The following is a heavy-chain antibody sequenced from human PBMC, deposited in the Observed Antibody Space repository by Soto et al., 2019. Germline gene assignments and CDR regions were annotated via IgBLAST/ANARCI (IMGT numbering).Heavy chain of an antibody. CDR2: ISWNSGSI. CDR1: GFTFDDYA. V-gene: IGHV3-9*01. J-gene: IGHJ6*02. Sequence: PGGSLRLSCAASGFTFDDYAMHWVRQAPGKGLEWVSGISWNSGSIGYADSVKGRFTISRDNAKNSLYLQMNSLRAEDTALYYCAKGYNWNYYYGMDVWGQGTTVTV. CDR3: AKGYNWNYYYGMDV. D-gene: IGHD1-20*01.